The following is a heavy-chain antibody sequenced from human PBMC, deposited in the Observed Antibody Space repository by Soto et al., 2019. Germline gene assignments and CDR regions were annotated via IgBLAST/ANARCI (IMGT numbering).Heavy chain of an antibody. CDR1: GGSISSSSYY. V-gene: IGHV4-39*07. J-gene: IGHJ1*01. D-gene: IGHD3-22*01. CDR2: IYYSGST. CDR3: ARSYNPRKGDSYYYDSSGYYYELFQH. Sequence: PSETLSLTCTVSGGSISSSSYYWGWIRQPPGKGLEWIGSIYYSGSTYYNPSLKSRVTISVDTSKNQFSLKLSSVTAADTAVYYCARSYNPRKGDSYYYDSSGYYYELFQHWGQGTLVTVSS.